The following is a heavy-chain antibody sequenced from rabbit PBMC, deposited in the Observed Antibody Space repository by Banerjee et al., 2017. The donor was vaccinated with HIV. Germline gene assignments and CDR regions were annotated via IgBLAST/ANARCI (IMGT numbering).Heavy chain of an antibody. Sequence: QEQLEESGGDLVKPEGSLTITCTASGFSFSNRYVMCWVRQAPGKGLEWIGCINTGAYTITYYASWAKGRFTISRTSSTTVTLQMTSLTAADTATYFCARDLAGVIGWNFNLWGQGTLVTVS. D-gene: IGHD4-1*01. J-gene: IGHJ4*01. CDR1: GFSFSNRYV. CDR3: ARDLAGVIGWNFNL. CDR2: INTGAYTIT. V-gene: IGHV1S45*01.